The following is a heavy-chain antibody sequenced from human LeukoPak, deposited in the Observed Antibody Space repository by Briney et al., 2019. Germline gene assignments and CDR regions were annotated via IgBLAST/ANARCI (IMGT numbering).Heavy chain of an antibody. CDR2: TSTDGINH. V-gene: IGHV3-30-3*01. Sequence: GGSLRLSCVASGFIFTSFPMHWVRQAPGKGLEWLTVTSTDGINHFTADSVKGRFTISRDNANNTLLLQINSLGTDDTAVYYCARGGRGGSALYDYWGQGTLVTVSS. CDR1: GFIFTSFP. D-gene: IGHD3-10*01. CDR3: ARGGRGGSALYDY. J-gene: IGHJ4*02.